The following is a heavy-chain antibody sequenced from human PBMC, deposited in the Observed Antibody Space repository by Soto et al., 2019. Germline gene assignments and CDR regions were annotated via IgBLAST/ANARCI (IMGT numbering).Heavy chain of an antibody. V-gene: IGHV4-34*01. CDR1: GGSFSGYY. CDR2: INHSGST. Sequence: SETLSLTCAVYGGSFSGYYWSWIRQPPGKGLEWIGEINHSGSTNYNPSLKSRVTISVDTSKNQFSLKLSSVTAADTAVYYCARGVREKQRRSTRFDPWGQGTLVTVSS. CDR3: ARGVREKQRRSTRFDP. D-gene: IGHD6-25*01. J-gene: IGHJ5*02.